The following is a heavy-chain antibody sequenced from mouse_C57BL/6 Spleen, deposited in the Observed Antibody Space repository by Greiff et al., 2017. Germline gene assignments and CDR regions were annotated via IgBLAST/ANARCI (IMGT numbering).Heavy chain of an antibody. CDR3: ALMITDWFAY. Sequence: VQLQQPGAELVKPGASVKLSCKASGYTFTSYWMHWVKQRPGQGLEWIGRIDPNSGGTKYNEKFKSKATLTVDKPSSTAYMQLSSLTSEDSAVYYCALMITDWFAYWGQGTLVTVSA. CDR2: IDPNSGGT. D-gene: IGHD2-4*01. CDR1: GYTFTSYW. V-gene: IGHV1-72*01. J-gene: IGHJ3*01.